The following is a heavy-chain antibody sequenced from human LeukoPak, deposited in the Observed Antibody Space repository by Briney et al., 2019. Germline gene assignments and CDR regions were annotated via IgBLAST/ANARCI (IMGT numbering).Heavy chain of an antibody. D-gene: IGHD6-19*01. J-gene: IGHJ4*02. CDR3: ARDLASGWYSYFDY. CDR2: ISSSGSTI. Sequence: GGSLRLSCAASGFTFSSYEMNWVPQAPGKGLEWVSYISSSGSTIYYADSVKGRFTISRDNAKNSLYLQMNSLRAEDTAVYYCARDLASGWYSYFDYWGQGTLVTVSS. V-gene: IGHV3-48*03. CDR1: GFTFSSYE.